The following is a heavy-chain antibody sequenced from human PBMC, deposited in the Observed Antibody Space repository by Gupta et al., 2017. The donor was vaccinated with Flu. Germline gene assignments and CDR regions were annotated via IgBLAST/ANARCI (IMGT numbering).Heavy chain of an antibody. D-gene: IGHD6-6*01. Sequence: EVQLVESGGGLVKPGGSLRLSCAASGFTFSSYSMNWVRQAPGKGLEWVSSISSSSSYIYYADSVKGRVTISRDNAKNSLYLQMNSLRAEDTAVYYCASPSQLPRKYYYYYGMDVWGQGNTVTVSS. V-gene: IGHV3-21*01. J-gene: IGHJ6*02. CDR3: ASPSQLPRKYYYYYGMDV. CDR2: ISSSSSYI. CDR1: GFTFSSYS.